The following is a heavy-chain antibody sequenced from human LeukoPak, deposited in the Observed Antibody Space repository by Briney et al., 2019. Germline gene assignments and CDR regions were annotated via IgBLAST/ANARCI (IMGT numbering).Heavy chain of an antibody. CDR3: ARGVGGADY. J-gene: IGHJ4*02. V-gene: IGHV3-7*01. Sequence: GGSLRLSCAASGFTFTIYWMSWVRQAPGKGLEWVANINQDGSEKHYVDSVKGRFTISRDNAKNSLYLQMSSLRGEDTAVFYCARGVGGADYWGQGTLVTVSS. D-gene: IGHD2-21*01. CDR1: GFTFTIYW. CDR2: INQDGSEK.